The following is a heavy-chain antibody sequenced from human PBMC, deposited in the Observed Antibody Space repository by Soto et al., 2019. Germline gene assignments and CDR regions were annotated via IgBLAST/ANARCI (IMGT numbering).Heavy chain of an antibody. CDR2: ISGSGGST. J-gene: IGHJ4*02. CDR3: AKDSDYYDSSGGASNFDY. V-gene: IGHV3-23*01. D-gene: IGHD3-22*01. Sequence: EVQLLESGGGLVQPGGSLRLSCAASGFTFSSYAMSWVRQAPGKGLEWVSAISGSGGSTYYADSVKGRFTISRDNSKNTLYLQMNSLRAEDTAVYYCAKDSDYYDSSGGASNFDYWGQGTLVTVSS. CDR1: GFTFSSYA.